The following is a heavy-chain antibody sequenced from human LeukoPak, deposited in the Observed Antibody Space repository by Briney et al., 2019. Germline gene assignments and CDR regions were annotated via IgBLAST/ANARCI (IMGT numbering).Heavy chain of an antibody. V-gene: IGHV3-23*01. D-gene: IGHD3-10*01. J-gene: IGHJ6*03. Sequence: GGTLRLSCAASGFTFSDYGMNWVRQPTGKGLEWVSHISGSGTRTYFADSVKGRLTISRDNSKNTLYLQMNSLRAEDTAIYYCAKTKGGTVVRGLGYYNYYYMDVWGKGTTVTISS. CDR2: ISGSGTRT. CDR3: AKTKGGTVVRGLGYYNYYYMDV. CDR1: GFTFSDYG.